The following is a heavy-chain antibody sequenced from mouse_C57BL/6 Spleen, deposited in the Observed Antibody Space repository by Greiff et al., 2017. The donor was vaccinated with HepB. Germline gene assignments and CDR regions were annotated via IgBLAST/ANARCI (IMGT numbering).Heavy chain of an antibody. D-gene: IGHD1-1*01. CDR1: GYTFTSYW. CDR2: IDPSDSYT. V-gene: IGHV1-50*01. J-gene: IGHJ3*01. CDR3: ARYYYGSSPAWFAY. Sequence: VQLQQSGAELVKPGASVKLSCKASGYTFTSYWMQWVKQRPGQGLEWIGEIDPSDSYTNYNQKFKGKATLTVDISSSTAYMQLSSLTSEDSAVYYCARYYYGSSPAWFAYWGQGTLVTVSA.